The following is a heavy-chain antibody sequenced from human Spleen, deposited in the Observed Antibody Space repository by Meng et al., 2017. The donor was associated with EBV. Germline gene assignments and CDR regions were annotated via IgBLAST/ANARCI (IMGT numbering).Heavy chain of an antibody. Sequence: QAQRVGAGGGLVKPGGSLSFSCEASGFTCSDSYMTWICQAPGKGLEWVSYITGSGIIYYEDSVKGRFTISRDNAKNSMYLQMNSLRAEDTAVYYCARSDYNNYVDYWGQGTLVTVSS. CDR2: ITGSGII. CDR1: GFTCSDSY. CDR3: ARSDYNNYVDY. D-gene: IGHD4-11*01. V-gene: IGHV3-11*01. J-gene: IGHJ4*02.